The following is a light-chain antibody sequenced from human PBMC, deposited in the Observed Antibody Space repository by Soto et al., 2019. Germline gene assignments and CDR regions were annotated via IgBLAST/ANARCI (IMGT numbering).Light chain of an antibody. CDR1: QSISGN. V-gene: IGKV3D-15*01. Sequence: EIVMTQSPATLSGSPGDRATIYCRASQSISGNLAWYQQKPGQGPRLLIYHVSTRTTGTPATFSGSASGTEFTLTISSLQSEDFAVYFCQQYHDWPRTFGQGTRV. CDR2: HVS. CDR3: QQYHDWPRT. J-gene: IGKJ1*01.